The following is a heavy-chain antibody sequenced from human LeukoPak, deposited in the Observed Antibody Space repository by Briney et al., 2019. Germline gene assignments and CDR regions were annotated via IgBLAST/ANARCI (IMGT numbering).Heavy chain of an antibody. D-gene: IGHD5-18*01. CDR1: GGSFSGYY. Sequence: SETLSLTCAVYGGSFSGYYWSWIRQPPGKGLEWIGEINHSGSTNYNPSLKSRVTISVDTSKNQFSLKLSSVTAADTAVYYCASVDTGNWGQGTLVTVSS. CDR3: ASVDTGN. CDR2: INHSGST. V-gene: IGHV4-34*01. J-gene: IGHJ4*02.